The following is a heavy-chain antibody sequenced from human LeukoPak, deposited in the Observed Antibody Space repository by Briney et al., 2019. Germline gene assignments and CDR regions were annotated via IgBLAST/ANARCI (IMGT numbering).Heavy chain of an antibody. CDR3: AKSGGVFWSGYYLYYFDY. D-gene: IGHD3-3*01. J-gene: IGHJ4*02. CDR1: GFTFDDYA. CDR2: ISGDGGST. Sequence: PGGSLRLSCAASGFTFDDYAMHWVRQAPGQGLEWVSLISGDGGSTYYADSVKGRFTISRDNSKNSLYLQMNSLRTEDTALYYCAKSGGVFWSGYYLYYFDYWGQGTLVTVSS. V-gene: IGHV3-43*02.